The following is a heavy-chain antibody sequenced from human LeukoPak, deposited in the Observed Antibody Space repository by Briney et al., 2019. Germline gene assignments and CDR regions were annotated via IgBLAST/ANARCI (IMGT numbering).Heavy chain of an antibody. CDR2: INPSGGST. V-gene: IGHV1-46*01. Sequence: GASVKVSCKASGYTFTSYYMHWVRQAPGQGLEWMGIINPSGGSTSYAQKFQGRVTMTRDTSTSTVYMELSSLRSEDTAVYYCATRGLLGGYDSSANPFDYGGQEPRAPVPP. J-gene: IGHJ4*02. CDR3: ATRGLLGGYDSSANPFDY. CDR1: GYTFTSYY. D-gene: IGHD3-22*01.